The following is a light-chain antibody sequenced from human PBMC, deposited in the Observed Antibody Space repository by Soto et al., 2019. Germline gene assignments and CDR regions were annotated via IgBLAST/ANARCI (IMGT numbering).Light chain of an antibody. CDR1: QSVSNIY. J-gene: IGKJ1*01. CDR2: GTS. CDR3: QQFGRSPRT. V-gene: IGKV3-20*01. Sequence: EIVLTQSPGNLSLSPGAGATLSCRASQSVSNIYLAWYQQKPGQAPRLLMYGTSNRATGIPDRFIGSGSGTDFTLTISNLEPEDFAVYYCQQFGRSPRTFGQGTKVEIK.